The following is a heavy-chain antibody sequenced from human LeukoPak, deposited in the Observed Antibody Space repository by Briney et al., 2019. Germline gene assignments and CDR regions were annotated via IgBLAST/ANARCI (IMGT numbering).Heavy chain of an antibody. CDR1: GDSFSDYY. V-gene: IGHV4-59*01. Sequence: PSETLSLTCNVAGDSFSDYYWNWIRQSPGKGLEWIGYIYHDGRSNYNPSLKGRDAISMDTSRQQFSLKLSSVTAADTAVYYCVRDVSDYRNSHFDNWGQGTLVTGSS. J-gene: IGHJ4*02. CDR3: VRDVSDYRNSHFDN. CDR2: IYHDGRS. D-gene: IGHD4-11*01.